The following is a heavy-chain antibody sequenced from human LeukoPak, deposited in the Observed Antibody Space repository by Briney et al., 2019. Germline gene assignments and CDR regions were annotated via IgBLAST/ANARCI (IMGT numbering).Heavy chain of an antibody. CDR3: VRDQGAAGDY. J-gene: IGHJ4*02. D-gene: IGHD6-13*01. CDR1: GFTFSRYW. CDR2: VDEDGSER. Sequence: PGGSLRLSCAASGFTFSRYWMTWVRQAPGKGLEWVANVDEDGSERFYVDSVKGRFTISRDNAKNSLYLQMKSLRVEDTALYYCVRDQGAAGDYWGQGTLVTVSS. V-gene: IGHV3-7*01.